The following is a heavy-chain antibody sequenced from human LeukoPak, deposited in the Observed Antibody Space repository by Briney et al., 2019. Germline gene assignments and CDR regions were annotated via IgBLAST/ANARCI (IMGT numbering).Heavy chain of an antibody. J-gene: IGHJ6*02. Sequence: GGSLRLSCAASGFTFSSYTMSWVRQAPGKGLEWVSAISNNGGYTYYADSVQGRFTISRDNSKDRLYLQMNSLRPEDTAMYYCARVRGGRSWYYYGMDVWGRGTTVTVSS. CDR3: ARVRGGRSWYYYGMDV. CDR2: ISNNGGYT. V-gene: IGHV3-23*01. CDR1: GFTFSSYT. D-gene: IGHD3-16*01.